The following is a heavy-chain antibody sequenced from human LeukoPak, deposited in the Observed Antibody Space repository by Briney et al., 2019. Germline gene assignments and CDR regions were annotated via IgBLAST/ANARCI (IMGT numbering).Heavy chain of an antibody. Sequence: KASETLSLTCTVSGGSISSYYWSWIRQPPGKGLEWIGYIYYSGSTNYNPSLKSRVTISVDTSKNQFSLKLSSVTAADTAVYYCARFGFYDSSGFDAFDIWGQGTMVTVSS. CDR1: GGSISSYY. CDR3: ARFGFYDSSGFDAFDI. J-gene: IGHJ3*02. D-gene: IGHD3-22*01. CDR2: IYYSGST. V-gene: IGHV4-59*01.